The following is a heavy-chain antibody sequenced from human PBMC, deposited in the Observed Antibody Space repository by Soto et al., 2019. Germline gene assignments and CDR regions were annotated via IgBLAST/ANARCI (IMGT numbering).Heavy chain of an antibody. J-gene: IGHJ4*02. D-gene: IGHD1-1*01. CDR1: GFMFSSAW. CDR3: VEGWNDF. V-gene: IGHV3-15*01. Sequence: EVQLVESGGDLVEPGGSLRLSCVTSGFMFSSAWMSWVRQAPGKGLEWVGRIKSKTDGGARDYAAPVNGRFSISRDDSKSTLYLQMNSLRAEDTALYYCVEGWNDFWGQGTLVTASS. CDR2: IKSKTDGGAR.